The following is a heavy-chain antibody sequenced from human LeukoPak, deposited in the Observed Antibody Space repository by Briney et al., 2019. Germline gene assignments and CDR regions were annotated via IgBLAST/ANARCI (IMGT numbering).Heavy chain of an antibody. CDR1: GFTFSSYG. V-gene: IGHV3-30*18. Sequence: GGSLRLSCAASGFTFSSYGMHWVRQAPGKGLEWVAVISYDGSNKYYADSVKGRFTISRDNSKNTLYLQMNSLGAEDTAVYYCAKGRYSYEYYFDYWGQGTLVTVSS. D-gene: IGHD5-18*01. CDR2: ISYDGSNK. CDR3: AKGRYSYEYYFDY. J-gene: IGHJ4*02.